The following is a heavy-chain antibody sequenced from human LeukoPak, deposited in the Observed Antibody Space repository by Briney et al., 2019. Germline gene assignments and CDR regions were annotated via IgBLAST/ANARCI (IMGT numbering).Heavy chain of an antibody. V-gene: IGHV3-23*01. CDR3: AELGITMIGGV. CDR1: GFIFSSYA. D-gene: IGHD3-10*02. Sequence: GGSLRLSCAASGFIFSSYAMSWVRQAPGKGLEWVSTISNSDGSTYYADSVKGRFTISRDNAKNSLYLQMNSLRAEDTAVYYCAELGITMIGGVWGKGTTVTISS. CDR2: ISNSDGST. J-gene: IGHJ6*04.